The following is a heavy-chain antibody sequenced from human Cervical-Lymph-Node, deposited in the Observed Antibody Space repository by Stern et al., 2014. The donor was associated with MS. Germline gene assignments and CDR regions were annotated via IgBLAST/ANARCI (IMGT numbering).Heavy chain of an antibody. V-gene: IGHV1-2*02. D-gene: IGHD6-19*01. J-gene: IGHJ6*02. CDR1: GYTFTGYY. CDR2: SNPNNGGT. Sequence: QVQLVQSGAEVKKPGASVKVSCKASGYTFTGYYMHWVRQAPGQGLEWMGWSNPNNGGTNYAQKFQGRVTMTRDTSISTAYRELSRLRSDDTAVYYCARDQGKIAVAGSYYYYYYGMDVWGQGTTVTVSS. CDR3: ARDQGKIAVAGSYYYYYYGMDV.